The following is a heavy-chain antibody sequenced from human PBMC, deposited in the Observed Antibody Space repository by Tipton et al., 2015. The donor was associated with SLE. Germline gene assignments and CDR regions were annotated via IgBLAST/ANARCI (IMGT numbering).Heavy chain of an antibody. V-gene: IGHV4-34*01. CDR3: ARDSSEGHSWFDY. CDR2: INHSGST. D-gene: IGHD6-13*01. J-gene: IGHJ4*02. CDR1: GGSFSGYY. Sequence: TLSLTCAVYGGSFSGYYWSWIRQPPGKGLEWIGEINHSGSTNYNPSPKSRVTISVDTSKNQFSLKLSSVTAADTAVYYCARDSSEGHSWFDYWGQGTLVTFSS.